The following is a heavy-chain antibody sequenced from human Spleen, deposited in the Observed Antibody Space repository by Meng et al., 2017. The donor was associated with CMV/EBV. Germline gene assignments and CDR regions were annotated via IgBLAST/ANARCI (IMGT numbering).Heavy chain of an antibody. D-gene: IGHD2-2*02. V-gene: IGHV3-13*01. CDR3: ARGARYCSSTSCYSGSDCDI. CDR1: GFTFSSYD. Sequence: GGSLRLSCAASGFTFSSYDMHWVRQLTGKGLEWVSAIGTAGDTYYPGSVKGRFTISRESAKNSLYLQMNSLRAGDTAVYYCARGARYCSSTSCYSGSDCDIWGQGRMVTVSS. J-gene: IGHJ3*02. CDR2: IGTAGDT.